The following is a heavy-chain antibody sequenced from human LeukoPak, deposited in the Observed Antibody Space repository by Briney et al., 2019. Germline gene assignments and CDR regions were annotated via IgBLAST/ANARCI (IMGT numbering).Heavy chain of an antibody. J-gene: IGHJ4*02. CDR2: IYYTGTT. Sequence: SETLSLTCNVSGGSISSTSYYWGWIRQPPGKGLEWLGNIYYTGTTYYNPSLKSRVTISVDTSKNQFSLKLSSVTAADTAVYYCARGAIAAAGTAYFDYWGQGTLVTVSS. D-gene: IGHD6-13*01. CDR3: ARGAIAAAGTAYFDY. CDR1: GGSISSTSYY. V-gene: IGHV4-39*07.